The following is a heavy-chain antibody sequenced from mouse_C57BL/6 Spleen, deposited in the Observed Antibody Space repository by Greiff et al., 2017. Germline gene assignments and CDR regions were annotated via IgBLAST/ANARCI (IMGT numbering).Heavy chain of an antibody. Sequence: EVQLQQSGPELVKPGASVKIPCKASGYTFTDYYMDWVKQSHGKSLEWIGDIIPNNGGTIYNQKFKGKDTLTVDKSSSTAYMELRSLTSEDTAVYYCARSPYFDVGGTGTTVTVSS. CDR1: GYTFTDYY. CDR3: ARSPYFDV. J-gene: IGHJ1*03. V-gene: IGHV1-18*01. CDR2: IIPNNGGT.